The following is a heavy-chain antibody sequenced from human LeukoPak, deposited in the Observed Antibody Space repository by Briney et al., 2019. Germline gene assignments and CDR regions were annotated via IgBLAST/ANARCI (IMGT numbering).Heavy chain of an antibody. Sequence: GGSLRLSCAASGFTFSSYNMKWVRQAPGKGLEWVSSISSSSTYIDYADSMKGRFTISRDNAKNSLYLQMNSLRAEDTAVYYCARFITGPYYFDYWAREPWSPSPQ. CDR3: ARFITGPYYFDY. CDR2: ISSSSTYI. CDR1: GFTFSSYN. D-gene: IGHD3-22*01. J-gene: IGHJ4*02. V-gene: IGHV3-21*01.